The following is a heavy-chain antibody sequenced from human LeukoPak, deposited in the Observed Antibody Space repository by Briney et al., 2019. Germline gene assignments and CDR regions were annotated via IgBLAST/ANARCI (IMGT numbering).Heavy chain of an antibody. CDR1: GDSISTSNSY. CDR2: IYHSGST. J-gene: IGHJ4*02. CDR3: ARGSGEQLAFAVDY. Sequence: PSETLSLTCTVSGDSISTSNSYWGWIRQPPGKGLEWIGSIYHSGSTYYNPSLKSRVTISVDTSKNHFSLKLGSVTAADTAVYYCARGSGEQLAFAVDYWGQGTLVTVSS. D-gene: IGHD6-6*01. V-gene: IGHV4-39*07.